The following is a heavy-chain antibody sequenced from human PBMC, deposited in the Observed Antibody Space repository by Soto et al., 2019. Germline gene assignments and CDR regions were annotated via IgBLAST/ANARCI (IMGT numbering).Heavy chain of an antibody. V-gene: IGHV4-34*01. Sequence: PSETLSLTCAVYGGSFSGYYWSWIRQPPGKGLEWIGEINHSGSTNYNPSLKSRVTISVDTSKNQFSLKLSSVTAADTAVYYCARERGRSWFGYYYYYGMDVWGQGTTVTVPS. CDR3: ARERGRSWFGYYYYYGMDV. D-gene: IGHD6-13*01. CDR2: INHSGST. J-gene: IGHJ6*02. CDR1: GGSFSGYY.